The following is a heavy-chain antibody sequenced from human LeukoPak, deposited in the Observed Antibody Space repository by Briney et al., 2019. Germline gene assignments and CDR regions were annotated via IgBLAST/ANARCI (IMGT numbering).Heavy chain of an antibody. CDR2: MNPNSGNT. Sequence: ASVKVSCKASGYTFTSYDINWVRQATGQGLEWMGWMNPNSGNTAYAQKFQGRVTIIRNTSISTAYMELSSLTSGDTAVYYCARPRIVGADDAFDIWGQGTMVTVSS. CDR3: ARPRIVGADDAFDI. CDR1: GYTFTSYD. J-gene: IGHJ3*02. V-gene: IGHV1-8*03. D-gene: IGHD1-26*01.